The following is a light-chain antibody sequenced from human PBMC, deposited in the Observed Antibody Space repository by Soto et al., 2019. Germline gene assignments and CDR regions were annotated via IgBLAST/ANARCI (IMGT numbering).Light chain of an antibody. J-gene: IGLJ2*01. Sequence: QPVLTQSPSASASLGASVKLTCTLSSGHSSYAIAWHQQQPEKGPRYLMKLDSDXXXTXXXXXXXXFSGSSSGAERYLTXXXLQSEDXADYYCQTWGTGIHVVFGGGTKLTVL. V-gene: IGLV4-69*01. CDR3: QTWGTGIHVV. CDR2: LDSDXXX. CDR1: SGHSSYA.